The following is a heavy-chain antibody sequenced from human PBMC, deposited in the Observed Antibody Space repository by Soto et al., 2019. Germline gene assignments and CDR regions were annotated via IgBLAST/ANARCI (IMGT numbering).Heavy chain of an antibody. J-gene: IGHJ4*02. D-gene: IGHD3-22*01. CDR2: VSTYNANT. CDR1: GYTFSDYG. Sequence: GASVKVSCKTSGYTFSDYGLAWLRQTPGQRPEWMGWVSTYNANTNYAQKFQGRVTMTADTSTTTTSMELRSLISDDTAVYYCARELNTDSSAYYSFAYWGQGTLVTVSS. V-gene: IGHV1-18*01. CDR3: ARELNTDSSAYYSFAY.